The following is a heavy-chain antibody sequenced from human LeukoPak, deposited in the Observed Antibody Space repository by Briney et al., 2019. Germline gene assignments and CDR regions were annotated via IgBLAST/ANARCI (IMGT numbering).Heavy chain of an antibody. J-gene: IGHJ4*02. Sequence: SGGSLRLSCAASGFTFSSYSMNWVRQAPGKGLEWVSYISSSSSTIYYADSVKGRFTISRDNAKNSLYLQMNSLRAEDTAVYYYARVSRRYYYDSSGYLGYWGQGTLVTVSS. D-gene: IGHD3-22*01. CDR2: ISSSSSTI. CDR3: ARVSRRYYYDSSGYLGY. V-gene: IGHV3-48*01. CDR1: GFTFSSYS.